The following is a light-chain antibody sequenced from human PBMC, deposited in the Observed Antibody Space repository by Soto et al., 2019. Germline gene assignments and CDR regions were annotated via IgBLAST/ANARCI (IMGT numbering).Light chain of an antibody. CDR2: DVS. CDR1: SSDVGGYNY. J-gene: IGLJ1*01. CDR3: SSYTSSSTYV. Sequence: QSALTQPASVSGSPGQSITISFTGTSSDVGGYNYVSWYQQHPGKAPKLMIYDVSNRPSGVSNRFSGSKSGNTASLTISGPHAEDEDDYYCSSYTSSSTYVVGTGTKLTVL. V-gene: IGLV2-14*01.